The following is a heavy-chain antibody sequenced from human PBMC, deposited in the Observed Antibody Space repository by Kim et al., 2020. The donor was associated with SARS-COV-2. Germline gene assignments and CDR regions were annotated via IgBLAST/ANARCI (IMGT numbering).Heavy chain of an antibody. J-gene: IGHJ6*02. V-gene: IGHV1-18*01. D-gene: IGHD1-26*01. Sequence: NTNYAQKFQGRVTMTTDTSTRTAYMELRSLRSDDTAVYYCARELVVGGMDVWGQGTTVTVSS. CDR3: ARELVVGGMDV. CDR2: NT.